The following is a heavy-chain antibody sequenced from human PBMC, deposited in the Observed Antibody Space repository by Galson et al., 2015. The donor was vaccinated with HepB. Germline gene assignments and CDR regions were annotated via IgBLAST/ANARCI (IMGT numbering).Heavy chain of an antibody. D-gene: IGHD3-22*01. CDR1: GFTFSSYA. CDR2: ISGSGGDT. J-gene: IGHJ4*02. Sequence: SLRLSCAASGFTFSSYAMSWVRRAPGKGLEWVSAISGSGGDTYYTDSVKGRFTISRDNSKNTLYLQMNSLRAEDTAVYYCAKHDSSGNSYFDYWGQGTLVTVSS. CDR3: AKHDSSGNSYFDY. V-gene: IGHV3-23*01.